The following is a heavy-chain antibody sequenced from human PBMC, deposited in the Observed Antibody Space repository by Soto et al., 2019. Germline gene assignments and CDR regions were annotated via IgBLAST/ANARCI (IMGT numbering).Heavy chain of an antibody. D-gene: IGHD3-22*01. J-gene: IGHJ4*02. Sequence: QVHLQESGPGLVKPSGTLSLTCDVSGGSVSSTTWWSWLRQPPGKGLEWIGEVYHAGNTNYNPSLQSRVTMSVDKSKNQFSLKLNSVTAADTAVYYCARFFTSSGFDIWGQGTLVTVSS. CDR1: GGSVSSTTW. V-gene: IGHV4-4*02. CDR2: VYHAGNT. CDR3: ARFFTSSGFDI.